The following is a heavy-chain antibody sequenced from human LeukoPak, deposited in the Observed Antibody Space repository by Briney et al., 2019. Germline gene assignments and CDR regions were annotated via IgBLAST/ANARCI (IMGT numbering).Heavy chain of an antibody. D-gene: IGHD2-2*01. J-gene: IGHJ4*02. CDR3: ARGKDIVVVPAAPIFDY. V-gene: IGHV4-61*02. CDR2: IYTSGST. Sequence: SETLSLTCTVSGGSISSGSYYWSWIRQPAGKGLEWIGRIYTSGSTNYNPSLKSRVTISVDTSKNQFSLKLSSVTAADTAVYYCARGKDIVVVPAAPIFDYWGQGTPVTVSS. CDR1: GGSISSGSYY.